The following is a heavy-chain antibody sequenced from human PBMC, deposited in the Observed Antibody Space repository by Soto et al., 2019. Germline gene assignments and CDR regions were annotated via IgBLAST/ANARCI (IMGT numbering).Heavy chain of an antibody. D-gene: IGHD6-19*01. Sequence: PGGSLRLSCAASGFTFTRYSMNWVRQAPGKGLEWVSSISSTTNYIYYGDSMKGRFTISRDNAKNSLYLEMNSLRAEDTAVYYCARLYPGSGWPFHYYGMDVWGQGTTVTVSS. CDR1: GFTFTRYS. CDR3: ARLYPGSGWPFHYYGMDV. J-gene: IGHJ6*02. CDR2: ISSTTNYI. V-gene: IGHV3-21*06.